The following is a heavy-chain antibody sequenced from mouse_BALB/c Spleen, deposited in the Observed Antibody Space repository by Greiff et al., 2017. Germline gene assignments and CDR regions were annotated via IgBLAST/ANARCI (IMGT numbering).Heavy chain of an antibody. D-gene: IGHD1-1*01. CDR3: TRYYDGSSYESAMDY. CDR2: IYPGNSDT. Sequence: EVQLQQSGTVLARPGASVKMSCKASGYTFTSYWMHWVKQRPGQGLEWIGAIYPGNSDTSYNQKFKGKAKLTAVTSTSTAYMELSSLTTEDSAVYYCTRYYDGSSYESAMDYWGQGTSVTVSS. V-gene: IGHV1-5*01. J-gene: IGHJ4*01. CDR1: GYTFTSYW.